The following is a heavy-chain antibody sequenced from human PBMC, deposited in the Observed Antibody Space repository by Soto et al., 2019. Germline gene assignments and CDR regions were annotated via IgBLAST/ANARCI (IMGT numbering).Heavy chain of an antibody. CDR3: AKDSYYYDSSGYYPGGFDY. CDR1: GFTFSSYA. J-gene: IGHJ4*02. Sequence: GGSLRLSCAASGFTFSSYAMSWVRQAPGKGLEWVSAISGSGGSTYYADSVKGRFTISRDNSKNTLYLQMNSLRAEDTAVYYCAKDSYYYDSSGYYPGGFDYWGQGTLVTVSS. V-gene: IGHV3-23*01. CDR2: ISGSGGST. D-gene: IGHD3-22*01.